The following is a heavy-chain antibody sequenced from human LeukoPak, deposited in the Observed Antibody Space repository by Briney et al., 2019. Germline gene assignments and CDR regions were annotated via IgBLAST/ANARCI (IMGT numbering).Heavy chain of an antibody. D-gene: IGHD2-2*01. CDR1: GGSISSYY. J-gene: IGHJ6*02. V-gene: IGHV4-59*01. Sequence: PSETLSLTCTVSGGSISSYYWSWIRQPPGKGLEWIGYIYYSGSTNYNPSLKSRVTISVDASKNQFSLKLSSVTAADTAVYYCASSSSTYYYYGMDVWGQGTTVTVSS. CDR3: ASSSSTYYYYGMDV. CDR2: IYYSGST.